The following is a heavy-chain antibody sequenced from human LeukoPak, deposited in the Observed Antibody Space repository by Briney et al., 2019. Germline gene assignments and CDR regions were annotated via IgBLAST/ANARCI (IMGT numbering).Heavy chain of an antibody. CDR2: INPNSGVT. V-gene: IGHV1-2*02. D-gene: IGHD2-15*01. Sequence: ASVKVSCKSSGYTFTGYYMHWVRQAPGQGLEWMGWINPNSGVTNYAQKFQGRVTMTRDTSISTAYMELSRLRSDDTAVYYCARYCSGGNCYSGLVYGGQGTLVAVSS. CDR3: ARYCSGGNCYSGLVY. J-gene: IGHJ4*02. CDR1: GYTFTGYY.